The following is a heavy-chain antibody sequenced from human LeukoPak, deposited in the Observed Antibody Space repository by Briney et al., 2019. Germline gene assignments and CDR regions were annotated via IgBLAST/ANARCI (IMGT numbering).Heavy chain of an antibody. V-gene: IGHV3-23*01. J-gene: IGHJ5*02. Sequence: GGSLRLSCAASGFTFSSYAMSWDRQAPGKGLEWVSAISGSGGSTYYADSVKGRFTISRDNSKNTLYLQMNSLRAEDTAVYYCATDGSYLGYNWFDPWGQGTLVTVSS. CDR3: ATDGSYLGYNWFDP. CDR2: ISGSGGST. CDR1: GFTFSSYA. D-gene: IGHD1-26*01.